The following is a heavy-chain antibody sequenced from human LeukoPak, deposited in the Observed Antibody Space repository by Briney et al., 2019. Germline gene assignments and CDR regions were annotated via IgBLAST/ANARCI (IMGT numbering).Heavy chain of an antibody. CDR2: IYSGGST. V-gene: IGHV3-53*01. CDR3: ARVSGSGSYYPLYYGMDV. CDR1: GFTVSSNY. Sequence: GGSLRLSCAASGFTVSSNYMSWVRQAPGKGLEWVSVIYSGGSTYYADSMKGRFTISRDNSKSTLYLQMNSLRAEDTAVYYCARVSGSGSYYPLYYGMDVWGQGTTVTVSS. D-gene: IGHD3-10*01. J-gene: IGHJ6*02.